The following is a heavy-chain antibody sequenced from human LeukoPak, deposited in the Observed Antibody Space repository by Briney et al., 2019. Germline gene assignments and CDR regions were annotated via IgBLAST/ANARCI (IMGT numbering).Heavy chain of an antibody. CDR2: IHPNSGGT. Sequence: GASVKVSCKASGYTFTGYYMHWVRQAPGHGLEWMGWIHPNSGGTNYAQKFHGRVTMTRHTSISTAYMELSSLRYDDTAVYYCARGYCSGGSCYEFDYWGQGTLVTVSS. V-gene: IGHV1-2*02. CDR3: ARGYCSGGSCYEFDY. CDR1: GYTFTGYY. D-gene: IGHD2-15*01. J-gene: IGHJ4*02.